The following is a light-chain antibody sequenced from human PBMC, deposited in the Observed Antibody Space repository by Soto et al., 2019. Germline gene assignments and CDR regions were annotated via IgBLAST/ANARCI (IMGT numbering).Light chain of an antibody. CDR3: QQYGSSPPYT. V-gene: IGKV3-20*01. Sequence: EIVLTQSPGTLSLSPGERAILSCRASHSVSSSYLAWYQQKPGQAPRILIYGASSRATGIPDRFSGSGSGTDFTLTISRLEPEDFAVYYCQQYGSSPPYTFGQGTKLEIK. J-gene: IGKJ2*01. CDR1: HSVSSSY. CDR2: GAS.